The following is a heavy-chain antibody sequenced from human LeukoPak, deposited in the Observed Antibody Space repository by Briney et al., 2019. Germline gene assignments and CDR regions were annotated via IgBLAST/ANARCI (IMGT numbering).Heavy chain of an antibody. CDR1: RGTFSSYA. V-gene: IGHV1-69*01. J-gene: IGHJ4*02. CDR3: ARVGDGSGSYDY. D-gene: IGHD3-10*01. CDR2: IIPIFGTA. Sequence: GASVKVSCKASRGTFSSYAISWVRQAPGQGLEWMGGIIPIFGTANYAQKFQGRVTITADESTSTAYMELSSLRSEDTAVYYCARVGDGSGSYDYWGQGTLVTVSS.